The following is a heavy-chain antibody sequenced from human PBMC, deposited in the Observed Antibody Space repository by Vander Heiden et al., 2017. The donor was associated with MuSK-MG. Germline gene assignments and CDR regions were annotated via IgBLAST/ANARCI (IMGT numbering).Heavy chain of an antibody. V-gene: IGHV4-38-2*02. CDR2: IYHSGST. CDR3: ARGDIVGASNFDY. CDR1: GYSISSGYY. Sequence: QVQLQESGPGLVKPSETLSLTCTVSGYSISSGYYWGWIRQPPGKGLEWIGSIYHSGSTYYNPSLKSRVTISVDTSKNQFSLKLSSVTAADKAVYYCARGDIVGASNFDYWGQGTLVTVSS. J-gene: IGHJ4*02. D-gene: IGHD1-26*01.